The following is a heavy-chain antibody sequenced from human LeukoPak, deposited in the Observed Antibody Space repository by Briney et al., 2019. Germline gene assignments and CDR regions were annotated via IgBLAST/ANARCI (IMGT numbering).Heavy chain of an antibody. Sequence: EASVKVSCKASGGTFSSYAISWVRLAPGQGLEWMGGIIPIFGTANYAQKFQGRVTITTDESTSTAYMELSSLRSEDTAVYYCARTNDYGDYALLFWGQGTLVTVSS. V-gene: IGHV1-69*05. CDR2: IIPIFGTA. D-gene: IGHD4-17*01. J-gene: IGHJ4*02. CDR1: GGTFSSYA. CDR3: ARTNDYGDYALLF.